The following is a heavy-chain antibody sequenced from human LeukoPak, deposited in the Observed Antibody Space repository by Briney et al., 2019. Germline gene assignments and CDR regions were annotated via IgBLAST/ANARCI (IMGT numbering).Heavy chain of an antibody. J-gene: IGHJ6*02. CDR2: ISPNNGGT. D-gene: IGHD6-13*01. CDR3: ARDLAVAAAGPMYYYYGMDV. Sequence: GASVKVSCKASGYTFTGYYMHWVRQAPGQGLEWMGWISPNNGGTNYAQKFQGRVTMTRDTSISTAYMELSRLRSDDTAVYYCARDLAVAAAGPMYYYYGMDVWGQGTTVTVSS. V-gene: IGHV1-2*02. CDR1: GYTFTGYY.